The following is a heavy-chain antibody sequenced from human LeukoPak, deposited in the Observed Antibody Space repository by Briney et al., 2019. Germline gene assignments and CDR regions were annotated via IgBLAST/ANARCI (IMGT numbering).Heavy chain of an antibody. CDR3: ARAIPNFLWFGELDVFDI. Sequence: GGSLRLSCAASGFTFSSYGMHWVRQAPGKGLEWVAFIRYDGSNKYYADSVKGRFTISRDNSRNTLYLQMNSLRAGDTAVYYCARAIPNFLWFGELDVFDIWGQGTLVTVSS. V-gene: IGHV3-30*02. J-gene: IGHJ3*02. D-gene: IGHD3-10*01. CDR2: IRYDGSNK. CDR1: GFTFSSYG.